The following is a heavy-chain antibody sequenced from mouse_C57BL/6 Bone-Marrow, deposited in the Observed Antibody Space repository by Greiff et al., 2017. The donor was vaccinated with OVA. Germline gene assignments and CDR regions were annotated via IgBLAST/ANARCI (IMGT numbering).Heavy chain of an antibody. Sequence: EVQLQQSGTVLARPGASVKMSCKTSGYTFTSYWMHWVKQRPGQGLEWIGAIYPGNSDTSYNQKFKGKAKQTAVTSARTAYMELSSLTNEDSAVYYCTRAITTVAYFGYWGQGTTLTVSS. CDR1: GYTFTSYW. J-gene: IGHJ2*01. CDR2: IYPGNSDT. CDR3: TRAITTVAYFGY. D-gene: IGHD1-1*01. V-gene: IGHV1-5*01.